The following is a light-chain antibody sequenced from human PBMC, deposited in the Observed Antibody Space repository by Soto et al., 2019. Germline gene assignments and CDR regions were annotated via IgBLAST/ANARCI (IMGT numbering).Light chain of an antibody. J-gene: IGKJ5*01. CDR3: QQYYTTPIT. Sequence: DIVMTQSPDSLAVSLGERATINCKSSQSVLYSSNNNNYLAWYQQKPGQPPKLLIYWASTRESGVPDRFSGSGSGTDFALTISGRQAEDVAVYYCQQYYTTPITFGQGTRLEI. V-gene: IGKV4-1*01. CDR2: WAS. CDR1: QSVLYSSNNNNY.